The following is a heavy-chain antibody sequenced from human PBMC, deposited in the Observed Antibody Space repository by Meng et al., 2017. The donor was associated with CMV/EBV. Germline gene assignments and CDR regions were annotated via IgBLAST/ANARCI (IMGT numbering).Heavy chain of an antibody. CDR2: IYYSGST. Sequence: SISSSRYYWAWIRQPPGKGLEWIGSIYYSGSTYYNPSLKSRVTISVDTSKNQFSLKLSSVTAADTAVYYCARQVVVVPAAITNNWFDPWGQGTLVTVSS. CDR1: SISSSRYY. V-gene: IGHV4-39*01. CDR3: ARQVVVVPAAITNNWFDP. D-gene: IGHD2-2*02. J-gene: IGHJ5*02.